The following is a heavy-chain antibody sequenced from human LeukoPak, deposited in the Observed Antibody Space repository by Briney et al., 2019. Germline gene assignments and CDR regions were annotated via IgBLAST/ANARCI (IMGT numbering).Heavy chain of an antibody. CDR1: GFTFSSYA. V-gene: IGHV3-23*01. J-gene: IGHJ4*02. D-gene: IGHD4-17*01. CDR3: ARRGESTNYGDYRFDS. Sequence: GGSLRLSCAASGFTFSSYAMSWVRQAPGKGLEWVSVISSTGGNTYHADSVKGRFTISRDNSKNTLYLQMNSLRVEDTAVYYCARRGESTNYGDYRFDSWGQGTLVIVSS. CDR2: ISSTGGNT.